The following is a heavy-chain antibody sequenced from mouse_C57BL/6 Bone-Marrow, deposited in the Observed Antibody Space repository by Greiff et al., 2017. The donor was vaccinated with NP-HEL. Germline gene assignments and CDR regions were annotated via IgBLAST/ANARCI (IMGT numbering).Heavy chain of an antibody. V-gene: IGHV1-81*01. CDR3: ARVVGYWYFDV. D-gene: IGHD1-1*02. CDR2: IYPRSGNT. J-gene: IGHJ1*03. CDR1: GYTFTSYG. Sequence: RVESGAELARPGASVKLSCKASGYTFTSYGISWVKQRTGQGLEWIGEIYPRSGNTYYNEKFKGKATLTADKSSSTAYMELRSLTSEDSAVYFCARVVGYWYFDVWGTGTTVTVSS.